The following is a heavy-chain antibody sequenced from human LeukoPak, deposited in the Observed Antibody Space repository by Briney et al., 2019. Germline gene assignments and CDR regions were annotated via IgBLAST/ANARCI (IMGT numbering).Heavy chain of an antibody. J-gene: IGHJ4*02. D-gene: IGHD3-10*01. V-gene: IGHV3-7*03. CDR1: GFTFTTYW. Sequence: PGESLRLSCAASGFTFTTYWMSWVRQAPGKGLEWVANIKQDGTEKYYVDSVKGRFTISRDNSKNTLYLQMNSLRAEDTAVYYCASIFVWFVYEYWGQGTLVTVSS. CDR3: ASIFVWFVYEY. CDR2: IKQDGTEK.